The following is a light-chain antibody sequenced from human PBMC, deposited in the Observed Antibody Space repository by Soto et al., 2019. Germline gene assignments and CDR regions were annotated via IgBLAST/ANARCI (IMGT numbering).Light chain of an antibody. CDR1: QSVLNSSNNKNY. J-gene: IGKJ4*01. CDR3: QQYYSTPLT. CDR2: WAS. Sequence: DIVMTQSPDSLAVSLGERATINCKSRQSVLNSSNNKNYLAWYQQKPGQLPKLLIYWASTRESGVPDRFSGSGSGTDFTLTISSLQAEDVAVYYCQQYYSTPLTFGGGTKVEIK. V-gene: IGKV4-1*01.